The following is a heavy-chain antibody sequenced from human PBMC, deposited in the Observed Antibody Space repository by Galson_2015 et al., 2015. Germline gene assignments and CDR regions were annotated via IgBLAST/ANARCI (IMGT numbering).Heavy chain of an antibody. V-gene: IGHV3-30*03. CDR3: ARDGSIAAAYFDY. D-gene: IGHD6-13*01. CDR1: GFTFSSYG. Sequence: SLRLSCAASGFTFSSYGMHWVRQAPGKGLEWVAVISYDGSNKYYADSVKGRFTISRDNSKNTLYLQMNSLRAADTAVYYCARDGSIAAAYFDYWGQGTLVTVSS. CDR2: ISYDGSNK. J-gene: IGHJ4*02.